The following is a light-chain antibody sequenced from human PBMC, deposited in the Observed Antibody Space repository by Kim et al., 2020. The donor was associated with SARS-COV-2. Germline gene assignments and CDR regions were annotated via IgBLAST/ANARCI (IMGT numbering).Light chain of an antibody. CDR3: QQRSNWAPGYS. J-gene: IGKJ2*03. CDR1: QQVSSY. V-gene: IGKV3-11*01. CDR2: DAS. Sequence: SPRERTDLPCRTSQQVSSYIDWYQQKPGQAPRPRIYDASDGATGIPARFSGSGSGTDFTLTISSLEPEDFAVYYCQQRSNWAPGYSFGQGTKLEI.